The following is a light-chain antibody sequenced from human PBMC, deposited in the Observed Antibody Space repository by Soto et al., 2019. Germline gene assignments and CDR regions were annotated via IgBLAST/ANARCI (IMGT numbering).Light chain of an antibody. CDR3: QQYGSSPIT. Sequence: IVLTQSPGTLSLYPGERATLSCRASQSVSSIYLAWYQQKPGQAPSLLIYATSSRATGIPDRFSGSGSGTDFSLTISRLEPEDFAVYYCQQYGSSPITFGQGTRLEIK. J-gene: IGKJ5*01. V-gene: IGKV3-20*01. CDR2: ATS. CDR1: QSVSSIY.